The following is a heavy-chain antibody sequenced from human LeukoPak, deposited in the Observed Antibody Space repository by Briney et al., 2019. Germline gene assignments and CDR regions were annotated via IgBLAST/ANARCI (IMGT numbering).Heavy chain of an antibody. CDR1: GYTLSDLS. CDR2: FALEDGEK. D-gene: IGHD1-14*01. CDR3: ATAFAGNLVDD. V-gene: IGHV1-24*01. J-gene: IGHJ4*02. Sequence: ASVKVSCKVSGYTLSDLSMHWVRQAPGKGLEWMGSFALEDGEKVYAQKFQGRVTMTEDTSTDTAYMELSSMGSEDTAVYYCATAFAGNLVDDWGQGILVTVSS.